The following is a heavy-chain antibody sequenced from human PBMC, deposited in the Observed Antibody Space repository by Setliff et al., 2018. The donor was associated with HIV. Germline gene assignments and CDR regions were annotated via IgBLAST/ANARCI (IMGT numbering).Heavy chain of an antibody. CDR1: EITFSTYN. CDR3: ARETLQQGNWYFDL. D-gene: IGHD7-27*01. J-gene: IGHJ2*01. Sequence: LRLSCVASEITFSTYNMNWVRQTPGKGLEWLASISSGYNIYYADSLKGRFTISRDNAKKSLFLQMNSLSAEDTALYYCARETLQQGNWYFDLWGRGTLVTVSS. V-gene: IGHV3-21*01. CDR2: ISSGYNI.